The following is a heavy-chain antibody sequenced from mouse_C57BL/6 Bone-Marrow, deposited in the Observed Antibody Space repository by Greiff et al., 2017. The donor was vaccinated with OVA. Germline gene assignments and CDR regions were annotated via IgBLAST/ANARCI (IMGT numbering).Heavy chain of an antibody. D-gene: IGHD1-1*01. J-gene: IGHJ2*01. V-gene: IGHV1-74*01. CDR3: AMERAFYYYGSSYVY. CDR2: IHPSDSDT. CDR1: GYTFTSYW. Sequence: QVQLQQPGAELVKPGASVKVSCKASGYTFTSYWMHWVKQRPGQGLEWIGRIHPSDSDTNYNRKFKGKATLTVDKSSSTAYMQLSSLTSEDSAVYYCAMERAFYYYGSSYVYWGQGTTLTVSS.